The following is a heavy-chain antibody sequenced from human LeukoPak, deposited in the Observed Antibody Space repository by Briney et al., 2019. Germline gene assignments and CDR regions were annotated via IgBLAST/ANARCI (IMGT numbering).Heavy chain of an antibody. J-gene: IGHJ4*02. CDR1: GFTFSSYG. CDR3: VKDHGWLLYS. Sequence: PGRSLRLSCAASGFTFSSYGMSWVRQAPGKGLEWVSAISGSGGSTYYADSVKGRFTISRDNSKNTLYLQMNSLRADDTAVYYCVKDHGWLLYSWGQGTLVTVSS. CDR2: ISGSGGST. V-gene: IGHV3-23*01. D-gene: IGHD3-9*01.